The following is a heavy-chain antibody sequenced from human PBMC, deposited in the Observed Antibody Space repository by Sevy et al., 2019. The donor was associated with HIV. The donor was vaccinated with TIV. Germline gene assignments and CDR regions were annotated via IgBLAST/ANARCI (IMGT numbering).Heavy chain of an antibody. Sequence: GGSLRLSCAASGFTFSSYWMSWVRQAPGKGLEWVANIKQDGSEKYYVDSVKGRFTISRDNAKNSLYLQMNSLRAEDTAVYYCARVALGYDILTGYYREGNYFDYWGQGTLVTVSS. J-gene: IGHJ4*02. V-gene: IGHV3-7*01. CDR2: IKQDGSEK. CDR1: GFTFSSYW. D-gene: IGHD3-9*01. CDR3: ARVALGYDILTGYYREGNYFDY.